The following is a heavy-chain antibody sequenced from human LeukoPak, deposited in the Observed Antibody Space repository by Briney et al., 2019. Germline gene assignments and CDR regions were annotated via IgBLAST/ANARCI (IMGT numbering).Heavy chain of an antibody. CDR2: MNPNSGNT. CDR3: ARGAGWHYFWGGYYKVADWFDS. V-gene: IGHV1-8*01. Sequence: ASVKVSCRASGYTFTIYDINCVRQATAQGLEWMGWMNPNSGNTRYAQKFQGRVTMPRNTPISTAYMELSSLTSEDTAVYYCARGAGWHYFWGGYYKVADWFDSGGEGILVIVS. CDR1: GYTFTIYD. D-gene: IGHD3-3*01. J-gene: IGHJ5*01.